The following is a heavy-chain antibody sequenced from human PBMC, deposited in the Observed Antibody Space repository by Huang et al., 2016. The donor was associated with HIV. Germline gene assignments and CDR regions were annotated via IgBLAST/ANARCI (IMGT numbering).Heavy chain of an antibody. CDR2: IIHTLGTA. CDR3: ATVDYYDTSGPQRGYFDN. CDR1: GGSFRNFA. D-gene: IGHD3-22*01. V-gene: IGHV1-69*01. Sequence: QVQLVQSGAEVKKPGSSVKVSCKASGGSFRNFAIGWVRQAPGQGLEWMGGIIHTLGTANNEQKFQGRVTIIADESTSTAYMELSSLRSEDTAVYYCATVDYYDTSGPQRGYFDNWGQGTLVTVSS. J-gene: IGHJ4*02.